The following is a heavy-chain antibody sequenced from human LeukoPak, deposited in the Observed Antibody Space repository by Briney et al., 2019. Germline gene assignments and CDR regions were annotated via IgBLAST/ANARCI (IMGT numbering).Heavy chain of an antibody. Sequence: GGSLRLPCAASGFTFSSYDMHWVRQATGKGLEWVSAIGTAGDTYYPGSVKGRFTISRENAKNSLYLQMNSLRAGDTAVYYCARGNEHIAAAGLHYYYYYYMDVWGKGTTVTVSS. CDR3: ARGNEHIAAAGLHYYYYYYMDV. V-gene: IGHV3-13*01. D-gene: IGHD6-13*01. CDR1: GFTFSSYD. J-gene: IGHJ6*03. CDR2: IGTAGDT.